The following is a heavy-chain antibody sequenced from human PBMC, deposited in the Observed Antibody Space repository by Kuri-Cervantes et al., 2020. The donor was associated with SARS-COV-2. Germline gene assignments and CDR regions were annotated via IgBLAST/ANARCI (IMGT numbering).Heavy chain of an antibody. D-gene: IGHD3-16*01. CDR2: INPNTGGP. V-gene: IGHV1-2*02. J-gene: IGHJ3*02. Sequence: ASVQVSCKASGYTFTGYYIHWVRQAPGQGLEWMGWINPNTGGPNYAQKFQGRVTMTRDTSISTAYMELSSLGSEDTAVYYCARWRGGTDAFDIWGQGTMVTVSS. CDR1: GYTFTGYY. CDR3: ARWRGGTDAFDI.